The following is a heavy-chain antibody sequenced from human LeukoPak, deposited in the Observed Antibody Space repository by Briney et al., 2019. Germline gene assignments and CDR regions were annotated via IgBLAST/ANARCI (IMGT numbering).Heavy chain of an antibody. CDR2: ISSSGSTI. D-gene: IGHD5-18*01. J-gene: IGHJ4*02. Sequence: GGSLRLSCAASGFTFSSYEMNWVRQAPGKGLEWVSYISSSGSTIYYADSVEGRFTISRDNAKNSLYLQMNSLRAEDTAVYYCARGGYTYGYATSQGDYWGQGTLVTVSS. CDR1: GFTFSSYE. V-gene: IGHV3-48*03. CDR3: ARGGYTYGYATSQGDY.